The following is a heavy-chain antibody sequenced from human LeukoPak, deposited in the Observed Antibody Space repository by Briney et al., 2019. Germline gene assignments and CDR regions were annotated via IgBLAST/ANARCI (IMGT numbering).Heavy chain of an antibody. CDR1: GGSISSSSYY. CDR3: ARPPSPHYIQKGPAAFDI. CDR2: IYYSGST. J-gene: IGHJ3*02. Sequence: SETLSLTCTVSGGSISSSSYYWGWIRQPPGKGLEWIGSIYYSGSTYYNPSLKSRVTISVDTSKNQFSLKLSSVTAADTAVYYCARPPSPHYIQKGPAAFDIWGQGTMVTVSS. D-gene: IGHD4-11*01. V-gene: IGHV4-39*01.